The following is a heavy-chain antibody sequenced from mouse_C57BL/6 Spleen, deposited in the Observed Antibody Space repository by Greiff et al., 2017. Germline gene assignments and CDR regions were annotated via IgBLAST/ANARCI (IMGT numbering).Heavy chain of an antibody. CDR1: GYTFTSYW. J-gene: IGHJ1*03. CDR3: TRHYGSRSHWYFDV. Sequence: VQLQQSGTVLARPGASVKMSCKTSGYTFTSYWMHWVKQRPGQGLEWIGAIYPGNSDTSYNQKFKGKAKLTAVTSASTAYMELSSLTNEDSAVYYCTRHYGSRSHWYFDVWGTGTTVTVSS. CDR2: IYPGNSDT. V-gene: IGHV1-5*01. D-gene: IGHD1-1*01.